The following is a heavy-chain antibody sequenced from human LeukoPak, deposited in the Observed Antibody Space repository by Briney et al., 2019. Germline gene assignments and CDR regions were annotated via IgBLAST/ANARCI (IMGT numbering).Heavy chain of an antibody. J-gene: IGHJ4*02. CDR2: MNPNSGNT. CDR1: GYTFTSYD. V-gene: IGHV1-8*01. D-gene: IGHD3-10*01. CDR3: ARGMIGSYYGSGSYDYFDY. Sequence: GASVKVSCKASGYTFTSYDINWVRQATGQGLEWMGWMNPNSGNTGYAQKSQGRVTMTRNTSISTAYMELSSLRSEDTAVYYCARGMIGSYYGSGSYDYFDYWGQGTLVTVSS.